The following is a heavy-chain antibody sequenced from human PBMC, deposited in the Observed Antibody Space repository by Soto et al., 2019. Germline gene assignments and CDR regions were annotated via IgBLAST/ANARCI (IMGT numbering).Heavy chain of an antibody. D-gene: IGHD2-8*01. CDR1: GYTFTSYG. J-gene: IGHJ4*02. CDR2: ISAYNGNT. V-gene: IGHV1-18*04. Sequence: GASVKVSCKASGYTFTSYGISWVRQAPGQGLEWMGWISAYNGNTNYAQKLQGRVTMTTDTSTSTAYMELRSLSSDDTAVYYCARVGWDIVLIPYDYWGQGTLVTSPQ. CDR3: ARVGWDIVLIPYDY.